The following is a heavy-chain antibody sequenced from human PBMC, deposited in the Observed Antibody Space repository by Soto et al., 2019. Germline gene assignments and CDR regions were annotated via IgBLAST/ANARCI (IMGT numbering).Heavy chain of an antibody. CDR1: GGPISSGGYS. J-gene: IGHJ5*02. CDR2: IYHSGGI. CDR3: ARTMTTSGWLDP. V-gene: IGHV4-30-2*01. D-gene: IGHD4-17*01. Sequence: PSETLSLTCEVSGGPISSGGYSWGWIRQPPGKGLEWIGYIYHSGGIYYNPSLRGRGTMSIDRTKKQFSLKLSSVTAADTAVYFCARTMTTSGWLDPWGQGTLVTVSS.